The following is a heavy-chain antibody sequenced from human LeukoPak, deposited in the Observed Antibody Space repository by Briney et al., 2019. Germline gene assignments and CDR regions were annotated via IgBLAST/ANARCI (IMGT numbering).Heavy chain of an antibody. CDR1: GGSISNYY. V-gene: IGHV4-59*01. CDR3: ARGGSVVILPAARFGP. CDR2: IYYSGST. J-gene: IGHJ5*02. Sequence: ETLSLTCTVSGGSISNYYWSWIRQPPGKGLEWIGYIYYSGSTNYSPSLKSRVTISVDTSKNQFSLKLSSVTAADTAVYYCARGGSVVILPAARFGPWGQGTLVTVSS. D-gene: IGHD2-2*01.